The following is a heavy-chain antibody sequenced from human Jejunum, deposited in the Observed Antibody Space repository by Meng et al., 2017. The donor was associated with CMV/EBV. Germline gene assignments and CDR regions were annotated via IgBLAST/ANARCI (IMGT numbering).Heavy chain of an antibody. D-gene: IGHD3-3*01. CDR2: ISYDGSRE. CDR3: ARDSQPPPTCDFWSNNMFDP. Sequence: YDMEGVRQAPSERLEWVAAISYDGSREYYEDSVKGRFTISRDNSKNTLYLQINSLRKGDAAVYYCARDSQPPPTCDFWSNNMFDPWGQGTLVTVSS. J-gene: IGHJ5*02. CDR1: YD. V-gene: IGHV3-30-3*01.